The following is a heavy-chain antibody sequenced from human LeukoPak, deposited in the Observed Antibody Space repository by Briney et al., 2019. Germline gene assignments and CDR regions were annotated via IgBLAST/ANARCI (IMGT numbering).Heavy chain of an antibody. V-gene: IGHV4-59*08. J-gene: IGHJ4*02. D-gene: IGHD6-19*01. CDR2: IYYSGST. CDR1: GGSISSYY. Sequence: PSETLSLTCTVSGGSISSYYWSWIRQPPGKGLEWIGYIYYSGSTNYNPSLKSRVTISVDTSKNQFSLKLSSVTAADTAVYCCARRAYSSGFYFFDYWGQGTLVTVSS. CDR3: ARRAYSSGFYFFDY.